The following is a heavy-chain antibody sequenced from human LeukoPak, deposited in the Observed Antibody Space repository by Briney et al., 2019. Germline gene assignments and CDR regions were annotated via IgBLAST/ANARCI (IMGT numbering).Heavy chain of an antibody. V-gene: IGHV3-33*07. J-gene: IGHJ6*02. CDR3: AREMPGGYYGSGTSPPYYYGMDV. CDR1: GFTFSRYT. Sequence: GRSLRLSCAASGFTFSRYTVNWVRQTPGKGLEWVALIWYDGSHTYYADSVKGRFTISRDNSKNTLYLQMNSLRAEDTAVYYCAREMPGGYYGSGTSPPYYYGMDVWGQGTTVTVSS. D-gene: IGHD3-10*01. CDR2: IWYDGSHT.